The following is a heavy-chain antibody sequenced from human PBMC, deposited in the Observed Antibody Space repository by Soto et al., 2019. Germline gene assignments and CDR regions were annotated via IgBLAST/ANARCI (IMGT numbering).Heavy chain of an antibody. CDR3: AKAWGIDY. CDR1: GFSIRSGGYY. V-gene: IGHV4-30-4*08. J-gene: IGHJ4*02. CDR2: IYYSGST. D-gene: IGHD7-27*01. Sequence: SETLSLTCTFSGFSIRSGGYYWSWIRQPPGKGLEWIGYIYYSGSTYYNPSLKSRVTISIDTSKYQFSLKLSSVTAADTAIYYCAKAWGIDYWGQGTLVTVSS.